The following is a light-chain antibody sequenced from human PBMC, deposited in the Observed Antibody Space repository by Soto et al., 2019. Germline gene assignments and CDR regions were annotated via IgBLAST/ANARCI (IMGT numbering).Light chain of an antibody. J-gene: IGKJ1*01. CDR3: QQYKSYSPA. CDR1: QNISNW. CDR2: HAS. Sequence: DLPMTQSPSAPSASVVYGVTIACRASQNISNWLAWYQQRPGKAPKLLIFHASSLESGVPSRFSGSGSGTEFTLTISSLQPDDFATYYCQQYKSYSPAFGQGTKVDI. V-gene: IGKV1-5*01.